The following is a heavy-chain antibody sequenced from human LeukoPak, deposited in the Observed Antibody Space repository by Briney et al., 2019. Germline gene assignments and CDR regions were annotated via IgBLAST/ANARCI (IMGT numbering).Heavy chain of an antibody. J-gene: IGHJ4*02. CDR1: GASISTYY. D-gene: IGHD5-24*01. V-gene: IGHV4-59*01. Sequence: SETLSLTCTVSGASISTYYWTWIRQPPGKGLEWSGDIYYSGGANYNPSLKSRVTISIDTSKNQSSLKLSSVTAADTAVYYCAREDGNTSFDYWGQGTLVTVSS. CDR3: AREDGNTSFDY. CDR2: IYYSGGA.